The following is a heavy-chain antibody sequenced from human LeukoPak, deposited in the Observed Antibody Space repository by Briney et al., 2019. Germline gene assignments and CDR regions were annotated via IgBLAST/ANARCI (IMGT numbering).Heavy chain of an antibody. V-gene: IGHV4-34*01. D-gene: IGHD2-21*01. Sequence: SETLSLTCAVYGGSFSGYYWSWIRQPPGKGLEWIGEINHSGSTIYNPSFKSRVIISVDTSKNQVSLKLSSVTAADTAVYYCARGRIASGAYYYYMDVWGKGTTVTVSS. CDR2: INHSGST. CDR1: GGSFSGYY. J-gene: IGHJ6*03. CDR3: ARGRIASGAYYYYMDV.